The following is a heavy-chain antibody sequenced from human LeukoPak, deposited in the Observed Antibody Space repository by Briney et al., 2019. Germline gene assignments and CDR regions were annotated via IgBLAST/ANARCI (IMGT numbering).Heavy chain of an antibody. Sequence: PGGSLRLSCAASGFTFSSYSMNWVRQAPGKGLEWVANIKYDGSEKYYVDSVKGRFTISRDDAKNSLYLQMNSLRAEDTAVYYCVVAATGRGGLDVWGQGTTVTVSS. J-gene: IGHJ6*02. V-gene: IGHV3-7*01. CDR1: GFTFSSYS. CDR2: IKYDGSEK. D-gene: IGHD6-13*01. CDR3: VVAATGRGGLDV.